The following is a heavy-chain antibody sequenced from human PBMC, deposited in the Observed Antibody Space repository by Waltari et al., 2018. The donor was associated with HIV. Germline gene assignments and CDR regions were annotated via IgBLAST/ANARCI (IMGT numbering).Heavy chain of an antibody. CDR2: IIPVFGTT. Sequence: QVQLVQSGAEVKKPGSSVTVSCKASGGSFSTNAISWVRQAPGQGLEWMGGIIPVFGTTYYSQKFQGRVTITADVSLTTAYMDLSSLGSDDTAFYFCARGAASNTFNSYFDSWGQGVLVTVSS. CDR3: ARGAASNTFNSYFDS. D-gene: IGHD6-25*01. J-gene: IGHJ4*02. CDR1: GGSFSTNA. V-gene: IGHV1-69*13.